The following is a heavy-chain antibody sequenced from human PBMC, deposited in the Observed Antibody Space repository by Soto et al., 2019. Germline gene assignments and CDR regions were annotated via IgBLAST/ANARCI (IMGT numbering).Heavy chain of an antibody. Sequence: GESLKISCRGSGYSFTTYWIAWVRQTSGKGLEWMGIIYPDDSDARYSPSFRGQVTISVDKSIKTAYLQWSSLKASDTAIYYCARHRCPGPFTDLDYWGQGRMVTVS. CDR2: IYPDDSDA. J-gene: IGHJ4*02. CDR3: ARHRCPGPFTDLDY. D-gene: IGHD2-2*01. V-gene: IGHV5-51*01. CDR1: GYSFTTYW.